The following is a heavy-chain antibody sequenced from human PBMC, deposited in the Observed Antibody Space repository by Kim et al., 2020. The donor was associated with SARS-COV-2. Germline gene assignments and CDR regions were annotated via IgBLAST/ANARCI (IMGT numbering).Heavy chain of an antibody. CDR2: ISYDGNNK. CDR3: AKRGDDNWFDP. D-gene: IGHD3-16*01. V-gene: IGHV3-30*18. J-gene: IGHJ5*02. Sequence: GASLRLSCAASGFTFSSYGIHWVRQPPGKGLEWVAAISYDGNNKYYADSVKGRFTISRDNSKNALYLQMNSLRPEDTAMYYCAKRGDDNWFDPWGQGTLVTVSS. CDR1: GFTFSSYG.